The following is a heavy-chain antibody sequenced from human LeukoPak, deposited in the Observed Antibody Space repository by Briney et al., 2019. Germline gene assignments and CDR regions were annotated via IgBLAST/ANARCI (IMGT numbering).Heavy chain of an antibody. D-gene: IGHD5-12*01. CDR1: GFTFSSYD. V-gene: IGHV3-13*01. Sequence: GGSLRLSCAASGFTFSSYDMHWVRQATGKGLEWVSAIGTAGDTYYPGSVKGRFTISRENAKNSLYLQMNSLRAGDTAVYYCARVRKYSGYYSWYFDLWGRDTLVTVSS. J-gene: IGHJ2*01. CDR2: IGTAGDT. CDR3: ARVRKYSGYYSWYFDL.